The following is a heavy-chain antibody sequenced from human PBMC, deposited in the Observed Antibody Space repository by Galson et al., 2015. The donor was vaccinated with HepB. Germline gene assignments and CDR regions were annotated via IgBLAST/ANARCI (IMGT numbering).Heavy chain of an antibody. CDR2: IWYDGSIE. D-gene: IGHD3-16*01. CDR1: GFTFSSHG. CDR3: ARDLGFGLDY. Sequence: SLRLSCAASGFTFSSHGMHWVRQAPGKGLECVAGIWYDGSIEYYRDSVRGRFTVSRDNSRNTLYLQMSSLRAEDTAVYYCARDLGFGLDYWGQGTLVTVSS. V-gene: IGHV3-33*01. J-gene: IGHJ4*02.